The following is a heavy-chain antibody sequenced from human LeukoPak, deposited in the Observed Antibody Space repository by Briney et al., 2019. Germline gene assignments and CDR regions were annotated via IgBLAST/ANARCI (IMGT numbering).Heavy chain of an antibody. Sequence: GGSLRLSCAASGFTFSSYGMHWVRQAPGKGLEWVAFIRYDGSNKYYADSVKGRFTISRDNSKNTLYLQMNSLRAEDTAVYYCAKDEKWNYSYYYYYMDVRGKGTTVTVSS. J-gene: IGHJ6*03. CDR3: AKDEKWNYSYYYYYMDV. V-gene: IGHV3-30*02. CDR1: GFTFSSYG. CDR2: IRYDGSNK. D-gene: IGHD1-7*01.